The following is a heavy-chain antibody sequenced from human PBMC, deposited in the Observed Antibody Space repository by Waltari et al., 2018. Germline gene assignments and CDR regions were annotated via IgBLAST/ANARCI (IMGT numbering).Heavy chain of an antibody. D-gene: IGHD3-22*01. CDR3: AKAHFYDTSGYIEH. Sequence: EVQVLESGGGLVQPGGSLRLTCAASGFIFNNYAKNWVRQAPGKGLEWVAWSNGYGDKTYYADSVKGRFTLSRDNSRNTLSLQMNSLRAEDTAVYYCAKAHFYDTSGYIEHWGQGTLVTVSS. J-gene: IGHJ5*02. CDR1: GFIFNNYA. V-gene: IGHV3-23*01. CDR2: SNGYGDKT.